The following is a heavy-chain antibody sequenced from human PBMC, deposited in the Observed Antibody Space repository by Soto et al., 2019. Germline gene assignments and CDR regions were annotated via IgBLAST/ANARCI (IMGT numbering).Heavy chain of an antibody. CDR1: GGSISSGGYY. V-gene: IGHV4-31*03. CDR3: ARGRSSTSPYPIGY. J-gene: IGHJ4*02. Sequence: QVQLQESGPGLVKPSQTLSLTCTVSGGSISSGGYYWSWIRQHPGKGLEWIGYIYYSGSSYYNPSLKSRVTISVDKSKNQFYLKLSSVTAADTAVYYCARGRSSTSPYPIGYCGQGTLVTVSS. D-gene: IGHD2-2*01. CDR2: IYYSGSS.